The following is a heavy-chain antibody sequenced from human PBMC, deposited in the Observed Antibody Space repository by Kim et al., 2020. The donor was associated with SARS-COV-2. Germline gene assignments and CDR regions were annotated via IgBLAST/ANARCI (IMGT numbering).Heavy chain of an antibody. CDR1: GFIFNDYD. CDR2: LGTDGKT. D-gene: IGHD2-2*01. V-gene: IGHV3-13*01. J-gene: IGHJ4*02. CDR3: ARYGTSGKFDY. Sequence: GGSLRLSCAASGFIFNDYDMHWLRQATGKGLEWVAGLGTDGKTYYRDSVKGRFTISREDAKKSLYLQMNSLRNGDAALYYCARYGTSGKFDYWGQGTLVT.